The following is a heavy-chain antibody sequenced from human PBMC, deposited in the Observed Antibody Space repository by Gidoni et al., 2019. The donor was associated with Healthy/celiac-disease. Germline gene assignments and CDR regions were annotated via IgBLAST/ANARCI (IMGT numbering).Heavy chain of an antibody. Sequence: QVQLVESGGGVVQPGRSLRLSCAASGVTVSSYAMHWVRQAPGKGLEWVAVISYDGSNKYYADSVKGRFTISRDNSKNTLYLQMNSLRAEDTAVYYCARAQRWLQWAGDYWGQGTLVTVSS. CDR1: GVTVSSYA. D-gene: IGHD5-12*01. J-gene: IGHJ4*02. CDR2: ISYDGSNK. V-gene: IGHV3-30-3*01. CDR3: ARAQRWLQWAGDY.